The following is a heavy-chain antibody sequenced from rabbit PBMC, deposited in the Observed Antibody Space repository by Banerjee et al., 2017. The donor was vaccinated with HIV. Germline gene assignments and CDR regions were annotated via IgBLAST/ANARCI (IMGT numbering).Heavy chain of an antibody. CDR3: VRDLGYDDYSEKGYFNL. Sequence: QQQLVESGGGLVKPEGSLKLSCIASGFSFSNKAVMCWVRQAPGKGLEWIACIYTGTVSDRTYYASWAKGRFTISSHNAQNTLYLQLNSLTAADTATYFCVRDLGYDDYSEKGYFNLWGQGTLVTVS. V-gene: IGHV1S45*01. J-gene: IGHJ4*01. D-gene: IGHD2-1*01. CDR2: IYTGTVSDRT. CDR1: GFSFSNKAV.